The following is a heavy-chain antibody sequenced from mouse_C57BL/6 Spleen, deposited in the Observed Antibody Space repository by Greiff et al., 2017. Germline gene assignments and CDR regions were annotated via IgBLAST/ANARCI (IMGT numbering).Heavy chain of an antibody. J-gene: IGHJ1*03. Sequence: QVHVKQPGTELVKPGASVKLSCKASGYTFTSYWMHWVKQRPGQGLEWIGNINPSNGGTNYNEKFKSKATLTVDKSSSTAYMQLSSLTSEDSAVYYCAKRHYYGSSYEDFDVWGTGTTVTVSS. V-gene: IGHV1-53*01. CDR1: GYTFTSYW. CDR2: INPSNGGT. D-gene: IGHD1-1*01. CDR3: AKRHYYGSSYEDFDV.